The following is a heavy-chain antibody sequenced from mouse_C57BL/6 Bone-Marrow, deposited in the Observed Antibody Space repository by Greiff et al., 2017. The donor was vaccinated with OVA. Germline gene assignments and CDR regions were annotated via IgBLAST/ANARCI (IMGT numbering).Heavy chain of an antibody. Sequence: VQLQQSGPELVKPGASVKISCKASGYAFSSSWMNWVKPRPGKGLEWIGRIYPGDGDTNYNGKFKGKATLTADKSSSTAYMQLSSLPSEDSAVYFCARHEDGYYASYFDYWGQGTTLTVSS. CDR1: GYAFSSSW. V-gene: IGHV1-82*01. J-gene: IGHJ2*01. CDR2: IYPGDGDT. CDR3: ARHEDGYYASYFDY. D-gene: IGHD2-3*01.